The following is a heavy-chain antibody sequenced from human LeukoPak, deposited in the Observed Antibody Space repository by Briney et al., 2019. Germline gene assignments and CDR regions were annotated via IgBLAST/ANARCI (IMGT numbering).Heavy chain of an antibody. V-gene: IGHV1-18*01. Sequence: ASVKVSCKASGYIFTSYGISWVRQAPGQGLEWMGWISAYNGNTNYAQKLQGRVTMTTDTSTSTAYMELRSLRSDDTAVYYCASQNYDILTGYYDYYGMDVWGQGTTVTVSS. CDR3: ASQNYDILTGYYDYYGMDV. J-gene: IGHJ6*02. CDR2: ISAYNGNT. CDR1: GYIFTSYG. D-gene: IGHD3-9*01.